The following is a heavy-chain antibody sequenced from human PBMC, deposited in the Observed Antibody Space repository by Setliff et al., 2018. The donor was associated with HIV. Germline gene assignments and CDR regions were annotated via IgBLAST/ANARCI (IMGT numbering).Heavy chain of an antibody. CDR3: ARVRRGSSARAPFDS. CDR1: GGSISSSSYY. CDR2: IYSGGTT. V-gene: IGHV4-39*02. D-gene: IGHD6-6*01. J-gene: IGHJ4*02. Sequence: PSETLSLTCTVSGGSISSSSYYWGWIRQPPGKGLEWIGNIYSGGTTDYNPSLKSRVTISLDTSKNHLSLKLTSVTDADTAVYYCARVRRGSSARAPFDSWGQGALVTVS.